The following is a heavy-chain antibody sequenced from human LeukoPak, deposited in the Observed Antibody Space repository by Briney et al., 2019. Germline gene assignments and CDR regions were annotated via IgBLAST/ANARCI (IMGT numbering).Heavy chain of an antibody. D-gene: IGHD2-15*01. CDR3: ARASYCSGGSCYSEYFQH. CDR1: GFTFSSYA. CDR2: ISYDGSNK. Sequence: GRSLRLSCAASGFTFSSYAMHWVRQAPGKGLEWVAVISYDGSNKYYADSVKGRFTISRDNSKNTLYLQMNSLRAEDTAVYYCARASYCSGGSCYSEYFQHWGQGTLVTVSS. J-gene: IGHJ1*01. V-gene: IGHV3-30-3*01.